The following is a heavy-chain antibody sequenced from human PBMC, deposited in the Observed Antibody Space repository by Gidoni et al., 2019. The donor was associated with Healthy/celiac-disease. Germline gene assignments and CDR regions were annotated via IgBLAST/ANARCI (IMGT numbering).Heavy chain of an antibody. Sequence: EVQLVESGGGLVQPGGSLRLSCAASGFTVSSNYMSWVRQAPGKGLEWVSVIYSGGSTYYADAVKGRVTISRDNSKNTLYLQMNSLRAEDTAVYYCARGRRSGSYPRIFDYWGQGTLVTVSS. V-gene: IGHV3-66*02. CDR3: ARGRRSGSYPRIFDY. CDR2: IYSGGST. D-gene: IGHD1-26*01. CDR1: GFTVSSNY. J-gene: IGHJ4*02.